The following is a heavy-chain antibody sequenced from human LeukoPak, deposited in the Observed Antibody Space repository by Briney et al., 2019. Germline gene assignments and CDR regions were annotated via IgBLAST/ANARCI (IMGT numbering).Heavy chain of an antibody. CDR2: IYYSGST. D-gene: IGHD1-26*01. CDR1: GGSISSYY. CDR3: ARVESYLFDY. V-gene: IGHV4-59*01. Sequence: SETLSLTCTVSGGSISSYYWSWIRQPPGKGLEWIGYIYYSGSTNYNPSLKSRVIISVDTSKNQFSLKLSSVTAADTAVYYCARVESYLFDYWGQGTLVTVSS. J-gene: IGHJ4*02.